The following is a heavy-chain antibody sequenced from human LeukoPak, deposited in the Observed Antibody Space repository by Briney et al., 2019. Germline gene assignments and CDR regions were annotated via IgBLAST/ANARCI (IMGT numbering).Heavy chain of an antibody. V-gene: IGHV4-59*01. CDR2: VYYSGSP. CDR3: ARVFDDYYDSSADPTLWFDP. CDR1: VGSISSYF. J-gene: IGHJ5*02. Sequence: PSETLSLTCTVSVGSISSYFWSWLRHPPGMALEWIGYVYYSGSPNYNPSLKSRVTISVDTSKNQFSLRLRSVTAADKAVYYCARVFDDYYDSSADPTLWFDPWGQGNLVTVSS. D-gene: IGHD3-22*01.